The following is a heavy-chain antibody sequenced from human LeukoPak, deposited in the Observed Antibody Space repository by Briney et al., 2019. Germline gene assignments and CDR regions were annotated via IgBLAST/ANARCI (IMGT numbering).Heavy chain of an antibody. CDR1: GFIFNTYV. J-gene: IGHJ3*02. V-gene: IGHV3-30*02. CDR3: AKDGGSDPDSFDI. D-gene: IGHD2-15*01. Sequence: GGSLRLSCAASGFIFNTYVMHWVRQAPGKGLEWLAFIRYDGSNKNYADSVKGRFTISRDNTMNSLYLQMNSLRAEDTAVYYCAKDGGSDPDSFDIWGQGTMVTVSS. CDR2: IRYDGSNK.